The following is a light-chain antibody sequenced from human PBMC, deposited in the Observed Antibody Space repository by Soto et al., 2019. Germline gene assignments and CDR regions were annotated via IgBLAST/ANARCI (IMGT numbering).Light chain of an antibody. CDR3: GAWDSSLSAVL. V-gene: IGLV1-51*01. J-gene: IGLJ2*01. CDR1: SSNIGNND. CDR2: DDN. Sequence: SVLTQPPSVSAAPGQKVTISCSGSSSNIGNNDVSWYQQLPGTVPKLLIYDDNKRSSGIPDRFSGSKSGTSATLGITGLQTGDEADYYCGAWDSSLSAVLFGGGTKLTVL.